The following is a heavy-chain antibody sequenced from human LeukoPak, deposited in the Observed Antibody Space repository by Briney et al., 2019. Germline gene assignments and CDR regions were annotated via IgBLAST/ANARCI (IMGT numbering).Heavy chain of an antibody. V-gene: IGHV1-18*04. CDR2: ISAYNGNT. CDR3: ARVFCTNGVCNFDY. CDR1: GYTFTGYY. Sequence: GASVKVSCKASGYTFTGYYMHWVRQAPGQGLEWMGWISAYNGNTNYAQKLQGRVTMTTDTSTSTAYMELRSLRSDDTAVYYCARVFCTNGVCNFDYWGQGTLVTVSS. J-gene: IGHJ4*02. D-gene: IGHD2-8*01.